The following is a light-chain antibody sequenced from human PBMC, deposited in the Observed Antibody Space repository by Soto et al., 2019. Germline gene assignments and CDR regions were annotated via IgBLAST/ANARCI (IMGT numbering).Light chain of an antibody. CDR2: DAS. J-gene: IGKJ1*01. CDR1: QSVSSN. CDR3: QQYGNSPSWT. V-gene: IGKV3-20*01. Sequence: EIVITQSPATLSVSPGERATLSCSASQSVSSNLAWYQQKPGQAPRLLIYDASRRATGIPDRFSGSGSGTDFTLTISRLEPEDVAVYYCQQYGNSPSWTFGQGTKVDIK.